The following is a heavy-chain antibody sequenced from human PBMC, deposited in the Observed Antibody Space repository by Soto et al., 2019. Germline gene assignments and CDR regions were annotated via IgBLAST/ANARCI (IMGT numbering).Heavy chain of an antibody. CDR3: ARLSGPNDFWSGYFLYYYYYGMDV. J-gene: IGHJ6*02. CDR2: ISSSSSYI. D-gene: IGHD3-3*01. Sequence: PGGSLRLSCAASGFTFSSYSMNWVRQAPGKGLEWVSSISSSSSYIYYADSVKGRFTISRDNAKNSLYLQMNSLRAEDTAVYYCARLSGPNDFWSGYFLYYYYYGMDVWGQGTTVTVSS. CDR1: GFTFSSYS. V-gene: IGHV3-21*01.